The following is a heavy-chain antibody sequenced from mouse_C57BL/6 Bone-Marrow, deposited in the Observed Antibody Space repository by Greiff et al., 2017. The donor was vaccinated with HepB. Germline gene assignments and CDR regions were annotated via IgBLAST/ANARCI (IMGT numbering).Heavy chain of an antibody. CDR2: INPYNGGT. V-gene: IGHV1-18*01. CDR1: GYTFTDYY. D-gene: IGHD3-2*02. J-gene: IGHJ1*03. CDR3: ARGAQATHWYFDV. Sequence: EVQLQQSGPELVKPGASVKIPCKASGYTFTDYYMDWVKQSHGKSLEWIGDINPYNGGTIYNQKFKGKATLTVDKSSSTAYMELRSLTSEDTAVYYCARGAQATHWYFDVWGTGTTVTVSS.